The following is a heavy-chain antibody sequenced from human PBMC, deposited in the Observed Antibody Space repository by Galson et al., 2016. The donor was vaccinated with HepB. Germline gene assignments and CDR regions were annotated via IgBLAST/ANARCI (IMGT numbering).Heavy chain of an antibody. D-gene: IGHD1-1*01. V-gene: IGHV4-59*08. CDR1: GGSISNDY. CDR3: SKQIRYNWNGGVF. CDR2: VHYSGST. Sequence: SETLSLTCSVSGGSISNDYWTWIRQSPGKGLEWIGYVHYSGSTSYNPSLKSRGTMSIETSKSLISLHLSSVTAADTAVDYFSKQIRYNWNGGVFWGRGTVVTVSS. J-gene: IGHJ4*02.